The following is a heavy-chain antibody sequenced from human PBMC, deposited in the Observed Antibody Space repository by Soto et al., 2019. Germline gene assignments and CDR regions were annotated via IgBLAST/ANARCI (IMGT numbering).Heavy chain of an antibody. D-gene: IGHD2-8*01. V-gene: IGHV1-69*13. Sequence: SVKVSCKASGGTFSSYAISWVRQAPGQGLEWMGGIIPIFGTANYAQKFQGRVTITADESTSTAYIELSSLRSEDTAVYYCASQGYCTNGVCPYYFDYWGQGTLVTVSS. CDR2: IIPIFGTA. CDR3: ASQGYCTNGVCPYYFDY. J-gene: IGHJ4*02. CDR1: GGTFSSYA.